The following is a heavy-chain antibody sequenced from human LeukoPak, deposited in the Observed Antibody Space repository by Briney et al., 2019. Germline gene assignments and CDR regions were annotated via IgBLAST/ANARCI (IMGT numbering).Heavy chain of an antibody. CDR1: GYTFTSYG. CDR3: AREPYYDSGSSHFDP. V-gene: IGHV1-18*01. Sequence: ASVKVSCKASGYTFTSYGISWVRQAPGQGLEWMGWVSAYNGNTNYALRLQSRATITTDAATSTADMELRSLRSDDTAVYYCAREPYYDSGSSHFDPWGQGTLVTVSS. CDR2: VSAYNGNT. J-gene: IGHJ5*02. D-gene: IGHD3-10*01.